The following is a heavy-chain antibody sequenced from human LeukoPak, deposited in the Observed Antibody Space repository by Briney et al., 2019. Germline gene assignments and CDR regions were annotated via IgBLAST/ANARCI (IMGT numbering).Heavy chain of an antibody. V-gene: IGHV1-18*01. D-gene: IGHD2-15*01. J-gene: IGHJ6*03. Sequence: ASVKVSCKASGYTVASYGISWVRQAPGQGLEWRGWISAYSGNTNYAQKLQGRVTMTTDTSTSTAYMELRSLRSDDTAVYYCARGYCSGGSCYYPKPHYYYMDVWGKGTTVTVSS. CDR1: GYTVASYG. CDR3: ARGYCSGGSCYYPKPHYYYMDV. CDR2: ISAYSGNT.